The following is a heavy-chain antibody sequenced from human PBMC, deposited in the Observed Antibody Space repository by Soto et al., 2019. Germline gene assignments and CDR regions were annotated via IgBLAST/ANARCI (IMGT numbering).Heavy chain of an antibody. V-gene: IGHV1-3*01. Sequence: ASVKVSCKASGYTFTSYAMHWVRQAPGQRLEWMGWINAGNGNTKYSQKFQGRVTITRDTSASTAYMELSSLRSEDTAVYYCARSRATGTANYDYYGDYAFDYWGQGTLVTVSS. J-gene: IGHJ4*02. CDR1: GYTFTSYA. D-gene: IGHD4-17*01. CDR3: ARSRATGTANYDYYGDYAFDY. CDR2: INAGNGNT.